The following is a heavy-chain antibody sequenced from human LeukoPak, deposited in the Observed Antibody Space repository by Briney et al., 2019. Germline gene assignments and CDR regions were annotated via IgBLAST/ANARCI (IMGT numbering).Heavy chain of an antibody. CDR2: INWNGGST. V-gene: IGHV3-20*04. CDR3: AKDRTMVRGVIPPSDY. J-gene: IGHJ4*02. Sequence: GGSLRLSCAASGFTFDDYGMSWVRQAPGKGLEWVSGINWNGGSTGYADSVKGRFTISRDNAKNTLYLQMNSLRAEDTAVYYCAKDRTMVRGVIPPSDYWGQGTLVTVSS. CDR1: GFTFDDYG. D-gene: IGHD3-10*01.